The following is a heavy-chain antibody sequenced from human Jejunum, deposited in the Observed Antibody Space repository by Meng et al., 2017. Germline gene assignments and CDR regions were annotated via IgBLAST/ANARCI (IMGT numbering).Heavy chain of an antibody. D-gene: IGHD6-19*01. Sequence: GGSLRLSCATSGFTFASFWMSWVRQAPGKGLEWVANIKQDGSEKYYVESVKGRFTISRDNTKKLVYLQMNSLRAEDAGIYYCARGGLVRMNYYYGMDVWGQGTTVTVSS. J-gene: IGHJ6*02. CDR2: IKQDGSEK. CDR1: GFTFASFW. CDR3: ARGGLVRMNYYYGMDV. V-gene: IGHV3-7*01.